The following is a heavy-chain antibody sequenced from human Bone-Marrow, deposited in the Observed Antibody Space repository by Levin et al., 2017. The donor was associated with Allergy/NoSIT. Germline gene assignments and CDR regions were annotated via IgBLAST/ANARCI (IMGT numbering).Heavy chain of an antibody. CDR2: ISASGGTT. CDR3: AKDLWNQDGCGFYYTD. Sequence: GGSLRLSCAASGFSFSSYPMSWVRQAPGKGPQWVSGISASGGTTHYADSVRGRFTISRDNSKNTLYLQMSSLRAEDAAVYYCAKDLWNQDGCGFYYTDWGQGTLVTVSS. D-gene: IGHD3-22*01. CDR1: GFSFSSYP. V-gene: IGHV3-23*01. J-gene: IGHJ4*02.